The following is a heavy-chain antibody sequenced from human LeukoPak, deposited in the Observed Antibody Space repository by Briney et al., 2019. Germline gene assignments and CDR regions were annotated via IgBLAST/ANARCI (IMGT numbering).Heavy chain of an antibody. CDR1: GFTFSSYA. Sequence: GGSLRLSCAASGFTFSSYAMSWVRQAPGKGLEWVSAISSSGGNTYYADSVKGRFTISRDNSKNTLYLQMNSLRAEDTAVYYCAKCRSPIAVAAYYFDYWGQGTLVTVSS. CDR2: ISSSGGNT. V-gene: IGHV3-23*01. CDR3: AKCRSPIAVAAYYFDY. D-gene: IGHD6-19*01. J-gene: IGHJ4*02.